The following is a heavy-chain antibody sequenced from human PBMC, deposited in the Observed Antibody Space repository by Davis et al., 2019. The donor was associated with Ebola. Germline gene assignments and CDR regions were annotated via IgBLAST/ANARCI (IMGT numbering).Heavy chain of an antibody. CDR3: ARTCGGDCPLVPYYYGMDV. CDR2: INPNSGGT. V-gene: IGHV1-2*02. D-gene: IGHD2-21*02. CDR1: GYTFTGYY. J-gene: IGHJ6*02. Sequence: ASVKVSCKASGYTFTGYYMHWVRQAPGQGLEWMGWINPNSGGTNYAQKFQGRVTMTRDTSISTANMELSRLRSDDTAVYYCARTCGGDCPLVPYYYGMDVWGQGTTVTVSS.